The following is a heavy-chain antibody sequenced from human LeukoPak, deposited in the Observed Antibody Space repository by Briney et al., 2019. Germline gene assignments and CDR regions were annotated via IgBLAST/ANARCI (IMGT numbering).Heavy chain of an antibody. V-gene: IGHV3-9*01. Sequence: GGSLRLSCAASGFTFDDYAMHWVRQAPGKGLEWVSGISWNSGSIGYADSVKGRFTISRDNAKNSLYLQMNSLRAEDTAVYYCARGVYYDTSSYSPGGALDIWGQGTMVTVSS. D-gene: IGHD3-22*01. J-gene: IGHJ3*02. CDR2: ISWNSGSI. CDR1: GFTFDDYA. CDR3: ARGVYYDTSSYSPGGALDI.